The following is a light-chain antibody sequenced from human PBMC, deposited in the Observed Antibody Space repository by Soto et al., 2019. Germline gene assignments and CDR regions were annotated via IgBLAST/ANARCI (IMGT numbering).Light chain of an antibody. V-gene: IGLV2-8*01. Sequence: QSVLTQPPSASGSPGQSVTISCTGTSSDVGGYKYVSWYQQHPGKAPKLLIYEVTKRPSGVPDRFSGSKSGNTASLTVSGLQVEDEADYYSSSYVGSNNFRFGSGTKATVL. CDR3: SSYVGSNNFR. J-gene: IGLJ1*01. CDR2: EVT. CDR1: SSDVGGYKY.